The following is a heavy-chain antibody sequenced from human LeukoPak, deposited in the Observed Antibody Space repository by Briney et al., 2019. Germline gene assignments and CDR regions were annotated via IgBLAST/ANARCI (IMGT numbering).Heavy chain of an antibody. CDR3: AQSLGSSNWIGNWFDP. CDR2: IYYTGTT. CDR1: GGSISSSSHS. D-gene: IGHD6-13*01. J-gene: IGHJ5*02. Sequence: SSETLSLTCTVSGGSISSSSHSWGWIRQPPGKGLEWTGSIYYTGTTYYNPSLKSRVTISVDTSKNQCSLKLNSVTAADTAVYYCAQSLGSSNWIGNWFDPWGQGTLVTVSS. V-gene: IGHV4-39*01.